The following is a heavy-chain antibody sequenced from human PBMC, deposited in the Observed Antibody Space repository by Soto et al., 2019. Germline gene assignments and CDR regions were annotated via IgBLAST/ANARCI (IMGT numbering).Heavy chain of an antibody. CDR1: GFTFSSYS. J-gene: IGHJ5*02. Sequence: GGSLRLSCAASGFTFSSYSMNWVRQAPGKGLEWVSYISSSSSTIYYADSVKGRFTISRDNAKNSLYLQMNSLRDEDTAVYYCARGPSRSSGSKQHNWFDPWGQGTLVTVSS. V-gene: IGHV3-48*02. D-gene: IGHD6-19*01. CDR3: ARGPSRSSGSKQHNWFDP. CDR2: ISSSSSTI.